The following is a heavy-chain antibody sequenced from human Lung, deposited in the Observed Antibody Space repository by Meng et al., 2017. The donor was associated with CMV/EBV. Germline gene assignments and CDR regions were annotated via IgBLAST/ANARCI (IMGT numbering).Heavy chain of an antibody. V-gene: IGHV3-21*01. Sequence: GGSXRLXCAASGFTFSSYSMNWVRKAPGKGLEWVSSISSSSSYIYYADSVKGRFTISRDNAKNSLYLQMNSLRAEDTAVYYCARDGRGSRATRYVDYFDYWXQGTXVTVSS. CDR2: ISSSSSYI. CDR3: ARDGRGSRATRYVDYFDY. CDR1: GFTFSSYS. J-gene: IGHJ4*02. D-gene: IGHD2-2*01.